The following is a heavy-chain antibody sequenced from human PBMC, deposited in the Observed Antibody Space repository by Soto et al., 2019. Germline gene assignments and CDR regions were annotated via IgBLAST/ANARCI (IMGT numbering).Heavy chain of an antibody. CDR2: LIPVFGSP. D-gene: IGHD5-18*01. CDR3: TRVLGYTFEPGKTRYYAMDV. CDR1: GGTFSKDA. J-gene: IGHJ6*02. V-gene: IGHV1-69*01. Sequence: QVQLVQPGAEVKKPGSSVTVSCKTSGGTFSKDAINWVRQAPGQGLEWMGLLIPVFGSPIYAQKFQGRITITADESTRTAFMALSSLRSEDTAVYYCTRVLGYTFEPGKTRYYAMDVWGQGTTVSVSS.